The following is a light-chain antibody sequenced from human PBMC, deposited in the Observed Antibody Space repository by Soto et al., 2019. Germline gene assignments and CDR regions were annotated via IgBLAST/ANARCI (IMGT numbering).Light chain of an antibody. CDR3: QQYDNSRT. V-gene: IGKV3-20*01. CDR2: RIS. Sequence: IVLTQSPGTLSLSPGEGATLSCRASQSGNSRSLAWYQQKPGQAPRLLISRISNRATGIPDRFSGSGSGADFTLTISRLEPEDFAVYYCQQYDNSRTFGQRTKVEIK. J-gene: IGKJ1*01. CDR1: QSGNSRS.